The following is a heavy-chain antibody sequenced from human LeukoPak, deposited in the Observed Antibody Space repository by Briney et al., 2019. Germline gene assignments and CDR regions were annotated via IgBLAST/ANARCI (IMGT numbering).Heavy chain of an antibody. CDR1: GFTLSNYW. V-gene: IGHV3-74*01. CDR3: ARDRSTSLDY. Sequence: GGSLRLSCSASGFTLSNYWIHWVRQAPGKGLVWVSRINTDGSSTNYADSVRGRFTISRDNAKNTLYLQMNSLRAEDTAVYYCARDRSTSLDYWGQGTLVTVSS. J-gene: IGHJ4*02. CDR2: INTDGSST. D-gene: IGHD2-2*01.